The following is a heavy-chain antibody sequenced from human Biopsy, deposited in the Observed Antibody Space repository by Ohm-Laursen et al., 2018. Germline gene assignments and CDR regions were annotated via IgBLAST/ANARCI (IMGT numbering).Heavy chain of an antibody. CDR1: GGSIGSFF. J-gene: IGHJ4*02. Sequence: SETLSLTCTVSGGSIGSFFWSWIRQPPGKGLEWIGYIYYSESTNYNPSLRSRVTISVDRSKNQFSLELSSVTAADTAVYYCARVGAGAPSIDYFDYWGQGALVTISS. D-gene: IGHD1-26*01. CDR3: ARVGAGAPSIDYFDY. V-gene: IGHV4-59*01. CDR2: IYYSEST.